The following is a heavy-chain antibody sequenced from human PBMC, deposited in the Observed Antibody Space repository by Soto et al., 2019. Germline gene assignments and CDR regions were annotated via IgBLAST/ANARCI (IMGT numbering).Heavy chain of an antibody. Sequence: QVQLQESGPGLVKPSETPSLTCSVSGGSINSYWWSWIRQPAGKGLEWIGRVYSSGTTDYNPSLNSRATLSVETSKNQFSLKLSSVTAADTAVYYCARDIGSYAYGEGYWGQGIQVTVSS. D-gene: IGHD3-10*01. CDR1: GGSINSYW. CDR2: VYSSGTT. V-gene: IGHV4-4*07. CDR3: ARDIGSYAYGEGY. J-gene: IGHJ4*02.